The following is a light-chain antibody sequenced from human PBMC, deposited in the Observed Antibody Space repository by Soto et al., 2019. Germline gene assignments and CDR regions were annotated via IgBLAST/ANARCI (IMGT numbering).Light chain of an antibody. CDR3: SSYGGSSSYV. Sequence: QSVLTQPAAVSESPGQSITISCTGTSSDIGSYNLVSWYQQHPGKAPQVVIFEVNKRPSGVSSRFSGSKSGNTASLTISGLQDEDEADYFCSSYGGSSSYVFGSGTKLTVL. V-gene: IGLV2-23*02. J-gene: IGLJ1*01. CDR1: SSDIGSYNL. CDR2: EVN.